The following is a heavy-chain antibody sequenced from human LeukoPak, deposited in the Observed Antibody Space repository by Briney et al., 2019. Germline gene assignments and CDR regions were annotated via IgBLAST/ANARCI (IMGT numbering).Heavy chain of an antibody. CDR2: ISAHNGHT. CDR1: GYTFPSYG. J-gene: IGHJ4*02. D-gene: IGHD3-9*01. V-gene: IGHV1-18*01. CDR3: ARVRDDILTGYYQFDY. Sequence: ASVKVSCKASGYTFPSYGISWVRQAPGQGLEWMGWISAHNGHTNYAQKFRGRVTMTTDTSTSTAYMELRSLRSDDTAVYFCARVRDDILTGYYQFDYWGQGTRVTVSS.